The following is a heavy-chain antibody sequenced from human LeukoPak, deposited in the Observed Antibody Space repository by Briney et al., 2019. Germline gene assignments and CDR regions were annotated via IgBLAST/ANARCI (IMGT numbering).Heavy chain of an antibody. CDR2: IWYDGSNK. J-gene: IGHJ4*02. CDR1: GFTFSSYG. Sequence: RSGRSLRLSCAASGFTFSSYGMHWVRQAPGKGLEWVAVIWYDGSNKYYADSVKGRFTISRDNAKNSLYLQMNSLRAEDTALYYCAKDFSDSSSWYDYWGQGTLVTVSS. D-gene: IGHD6-13*01. V-gene: IGHV3-33*03. CDR3: AKDFSDSSSWYDY.